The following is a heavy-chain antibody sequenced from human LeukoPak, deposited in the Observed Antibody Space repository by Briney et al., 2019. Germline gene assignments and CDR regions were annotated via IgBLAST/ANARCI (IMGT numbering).Heavy chain of an antibody. D-gene: IGHD6-13*01. CDR3: ARVRAAAIPYYCDY. V-gene: IGHV4-59*12. CDR1: GGFITSSFY. CDR2: VYNSGGT. Sequence: SETLSLTCTVSGGFITSSFYWCCIQQSPGRLLEWIGYVYNSGGTNYNPSLKSRVTISVDTSKNQFSLKLTSVAAADTAGYYCARVRAAAIPYYCDYWGQGTLVTVSS. J-gene: IGHJ4*02.